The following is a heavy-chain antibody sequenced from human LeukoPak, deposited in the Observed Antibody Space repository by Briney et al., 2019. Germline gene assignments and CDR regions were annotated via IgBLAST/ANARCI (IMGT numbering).Heavy chain of an antibody. J-gene: IGHJ3*02. CDR2: IYDSGST. Sequence: SETLSLTCTVSGGSINSGANYWSWIRQPPGKGLEWIGYIYDSGSTYYNPSLKSRITISVDTSENRFSLKLSSVTATDTAVYYCARDCSGGSCYGAFDIWGQGTMVTVSS. D-gene: IGHD2-15*01. V-gene: IGHV4-30-4*01. CDR1: GGSINSGANY. CDR3: ARDCSGGSCYGAFDI.